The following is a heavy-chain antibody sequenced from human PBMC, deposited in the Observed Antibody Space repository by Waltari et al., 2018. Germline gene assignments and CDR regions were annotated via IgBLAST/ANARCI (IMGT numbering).Heavy chain of an antibody. CDR3: ARGTVGTVSGGAFDI. Sequence: EVQLVESGGDLIQPGRSLGLSCAASGFTFADSAMHWVRQAPGKGLEWVSSISWNSGIRAYADSVRDRLTISRDNARSSLYLQIDSLRPEDTALYFCARGTVGTVSGGAFDIWGQGTMVTVSS. CDR1: GFTFADSA. CDR2: ISWNSGIR. V-gene: IGHV3-9*01. D-gene: IGHD2-21*02. J-gene: IGHJ3*02.